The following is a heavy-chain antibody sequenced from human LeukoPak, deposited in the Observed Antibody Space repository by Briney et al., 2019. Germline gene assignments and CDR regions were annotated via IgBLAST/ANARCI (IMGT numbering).Heavy chain of an antibody. J-gene: IGHJ4*02. CDR3: ARVDCSGGSCYGQFDY. Sequence: SETLSLTCTVSGGSLSSSSYYWGWLRQPPGRGLEWVGSIYYSGSTYYNPSLKSRVTISVDTSKNQFSLKLSSVTAADTAVYYCARVDCSGGSCYGQFDYWGQGTLVTVSS. V-gene: IGHV4-39*07. CDR1: GGSLSSSSYY. D-gene: IGHD2-15*01. CDR2: IYYSGST.